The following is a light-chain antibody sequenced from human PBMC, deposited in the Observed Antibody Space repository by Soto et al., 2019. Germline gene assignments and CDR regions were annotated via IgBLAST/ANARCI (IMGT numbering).Light chain of an antibody. J-gene: IGKJ4*01. CDR3: QQYDNRPLT. CDR1: QSLSTN. V-gene: IGKV3-15*01. CDR2: GAS. Sequence: EIVMTQSPATLSVSPGERATLSCRASQSLSTNLAWYQQKPGQAPRLLIYGASTRATGIPARFSGSGSGTEFTLTISSLQSEDFAVYYCQQYDNRPLTFGGGNKVEIK.